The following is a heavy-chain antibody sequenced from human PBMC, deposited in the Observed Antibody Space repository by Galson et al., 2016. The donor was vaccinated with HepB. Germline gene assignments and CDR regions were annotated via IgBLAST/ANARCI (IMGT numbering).Heavy chain of an antibody. CDR2: IWFDGSEK. CDR1: GFTFSAHA. D-gene: IGHD2-15*01. Sequence: SLRLSCAASGFTFSAHAMHWVRQAPGKGLEWVAVIWFDGSEKYYSDSVKGRFTISRDNSKNTLDLQMNGLRAEDTAVYYCAATVHCCGGNCHCYFDYWGQGTLVTVPS. CDR3: AATVHCCGGNCHCYFDY. J-gene: IGHJ4*02. V-gene: IGHV3-33*01.